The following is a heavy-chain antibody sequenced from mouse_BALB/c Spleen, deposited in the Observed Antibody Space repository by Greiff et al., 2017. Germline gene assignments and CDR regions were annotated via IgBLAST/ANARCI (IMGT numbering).Heavy chain of an antibody. Sequence: VQVVESGPGLVAPSQSLSITCTVSGFSLTGYGVNWVRQPPGKGLEWLGMIWGDGSTDYNSALKSRLSISKDNSKSQVFLKMNSLQTDDTARYYCARDRGKLGRRAMDYWGQGTSVTVSS. CDR3: ARDRGKLGRRAMDY. CDR1: GFSLTGYG. CDR2: IWGDGST. J-gene: IGHJ4*01. V-gene: IGHV2-6-7*01. D-gene: IGHD4-1*01.